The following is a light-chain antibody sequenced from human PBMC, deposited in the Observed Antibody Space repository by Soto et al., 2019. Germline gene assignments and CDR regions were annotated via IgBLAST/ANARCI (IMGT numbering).Light chain of an antibody. V-gene: IGKV1-27*01. CDR3: QKYNSAPFT. CDR2: AAS. CDR1: QGSSNY. J-gene: IGKJ3*01. Sequence: DIQRTQSPSSLSASVGDRVTITCRASQGSSNYLAWYPQKPGKVPKLLIYAASTLQSGDPSRFSGSGSGTDFTLTIRSLQPEDVATSYCQKYNSAPFTFGPGKTVDIK.